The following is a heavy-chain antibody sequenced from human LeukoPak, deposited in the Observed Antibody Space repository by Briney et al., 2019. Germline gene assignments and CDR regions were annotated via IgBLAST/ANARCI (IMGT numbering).Heavy chain of an antibody. D-gene: IGHD6-13*01. CDR2: INPNNGGT. V-gene: IGHV1-2*02. J-gene: IGHJ6*02. CDR1: GYTFTGYY. CDR3: ARVLKGYSSSWYVFPPYYYGMDV. Sequence: ASVKVSCKASGYTFTGYYMHWVRQAPGQGLEWMGWINPNNGGTNYAQRFQGRVTMTRDTSISTAYMELSRLRSDDTAVYYCARVLKGYSSSWYVFPPYYYGMDVWGQGTTVTVSS.